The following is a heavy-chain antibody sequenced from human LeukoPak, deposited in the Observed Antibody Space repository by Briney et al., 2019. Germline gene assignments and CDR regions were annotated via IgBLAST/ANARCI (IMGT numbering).Heavy chain of an antibody. CDR2: INHSGST. Sequence: TSETLSLTCAVYGGSFSGYYWSWIRQPPGKGLEWIGEINHSGSTNYNPTLKSRVTISVDTSKNQFSLKLSSVTAADTAVYYCARGTMTTVAYYFDYWGQGTLVTVSS. CDR3: ARGTMTTVAYYFDY. V-gene: IGHV4-34*01. CDR1: GGSFSGYY. D-gene: IGHD4-23*01. J-gene: IGHJ4*02.